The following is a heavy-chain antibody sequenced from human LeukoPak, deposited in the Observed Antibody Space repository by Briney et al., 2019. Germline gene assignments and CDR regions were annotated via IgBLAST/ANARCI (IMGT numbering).Heavy chain of an antibody. CDR1: GFTFSSYW. J-gene: IGHJ5*02. Sequence: GGSLRLSCAASGFTFSSYWMSWVRQAPGKGPEWVANIKKDGSEKYYVDSVKGRFTISRDNAKNSLYLQMNSLRAEDTAVYYCARDDCSSISCYHNWFDPWGQGTLVTVSS. D-gene: IGHD2-2*01. CDR3: ARDDCSSISCYHNWFDP. CDR2: IKKDGSEK. V-gene: IGHV3-7*01.